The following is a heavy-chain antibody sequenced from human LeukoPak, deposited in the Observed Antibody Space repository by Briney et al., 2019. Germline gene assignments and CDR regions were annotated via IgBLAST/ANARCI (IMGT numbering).Heavy chain of an antibody. CDR2: IYYSGST. CDR1: GGSISSYY. D-gene: IGHD5-18*01. Sequence: SETLSLTCTVSGGSISSYYWSWIRQPPGKGLEWIGYIYYSGSTNYNPSLKGRVTISVDTSKNQFSLKLSSVTAADTAVYYCASLGYSYGSDFDYWGQGTLVTVSS. CDR3: ASLGYSYGSDFDY. J-gene: IGHJ4*02. V-gene: IGHV4-59*08.